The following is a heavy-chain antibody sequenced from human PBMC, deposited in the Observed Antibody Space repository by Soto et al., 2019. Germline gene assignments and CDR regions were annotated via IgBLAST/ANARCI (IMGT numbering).Heavy chain of an antibody. CDR3: ARDKGYCSGGSCYRAFDI. Sequence: SETLSLTCAVSSGSISSSNWWNWVRQPPGKGLEWIGEIYHSGSTNYNPSLKSRATISVDKSKNQFSLKLSSVTAADTAVYYCARDKGYCSGGSCYRAFDIWGQGTMVTVSS. D-gene: IGHD2-15*01. J-gene: IGHJ3*02. CDR2: IYHSGST. CDR1: SGSISSSNW. V-gene: IGHV4-4*02.